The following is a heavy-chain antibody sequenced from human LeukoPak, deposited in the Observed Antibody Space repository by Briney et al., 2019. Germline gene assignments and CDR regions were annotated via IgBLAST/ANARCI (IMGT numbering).Heavy chain of an antibody. J-gene: IGHJ4*02. D-gene: IGHD1/OR15-1a*01. V-gene: IGHV3-30*18. Sequence: PGGSLRLSCAASGFTFSSHGMHWVRQAPGRGLEWVAVISYDGNNKYYADSVKGRFTISRDNSKSTLYLQVNSLRAEDTAMYYCAKGTKPVMTIPDYWGQGILVTVSS. CDR1: GFTFSSHG. CDR3: AKGTKPVMTIPDY. CDR2: ISYDGNNK.